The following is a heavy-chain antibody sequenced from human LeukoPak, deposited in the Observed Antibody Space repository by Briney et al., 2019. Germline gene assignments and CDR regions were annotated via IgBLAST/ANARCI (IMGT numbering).Heavy chain of an antibody. CDR3: ARGCVGVQRNDWFDT. CDR2: ISASSSDI. CDR1: GFTFTEYN. Sequence: GGSLRLSCVASGFTFTEYNMNWVRQAPGKGPEWVSSISASSSDIYYADSVKGRLTMARDNAKNSLYLQMNSLRAEDSAVYYCARGCVGVQRNDWFDTWGQGALVTVSS. D-gene: IGHD2-2*01. J-gene: IGHJ5*02. V-gene: IGHV3-21*01.